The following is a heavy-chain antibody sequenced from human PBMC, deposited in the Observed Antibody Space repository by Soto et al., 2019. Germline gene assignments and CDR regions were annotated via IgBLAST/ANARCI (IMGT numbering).Heavy chain of an antibody. V-gene: IGHV3-23*01. CDR3: AKDVHYDSSGGLDY. Sequence: EVDLLEPGGGLQKPGGSLSLSCTTSGFSFDNYPLGWVPQAPGRGLEWLSAISGGGGGKYYADSVKGRFSVFRDNSKKTVYLQLNGLTIDDTAVYYCAKDVHYDSSGGLDYWGQGTLVTVSS. D-gene: IGHD3-22*01. J-gene: IGHJ4*02. CDR2: ISGGGGGK. CDR1: GFSFDNYP.